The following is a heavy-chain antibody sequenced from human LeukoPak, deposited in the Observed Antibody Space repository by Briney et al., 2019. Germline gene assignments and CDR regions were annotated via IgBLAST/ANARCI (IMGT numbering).Heavy chain of an antibody. CDR3: AKEGSRRRFDFDS. CDR1: GFTFSNFA. Sequence: GGSLRLSCAASGFTFSNFAMSWFRQAPGRGLEWVSAAGTATDTSYAASVKGRFTISRENSKNTLYLQMNSLGAEDTAVYYCAKEGSRRRFDFDSWGRGTLVTVSS. CDR2: AGTATDT. J-gene: IGHJ4*02. V-gene: IGHV3-23*01. D-gene: IGHD3-16*01.